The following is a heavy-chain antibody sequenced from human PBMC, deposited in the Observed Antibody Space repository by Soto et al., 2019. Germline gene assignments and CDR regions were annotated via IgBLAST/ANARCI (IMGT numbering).Heavy chain of an antibody. V-gene: IGHV3-23*01. CDR3: AKDRLCSGGACYLDY. Sequence: EVQLLQSGGGLVQPGGSLRLSCAASGFTFSSYTMSWVRQAPGKGLEWVSAISGSGGSTYYADSAKGRFTISRDNSRNTLYLQVNSLRAEDSAVYYCAKDRLCSGGACYLDYWGQGTLVTVSS. CDR2: ISGSGGST. J-gene: IGHJ4*02. CDR1: GFTFSSYT. D-gene: IGHD2-15*01.